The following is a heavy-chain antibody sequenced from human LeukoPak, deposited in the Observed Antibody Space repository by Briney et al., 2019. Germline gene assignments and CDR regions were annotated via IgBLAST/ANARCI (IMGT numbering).Heavy chain of an antibody. V-gene: IGHV3-66*01. CDR3: ARKKFYYDSGVYYFDY. D-gene: IGHD3-22*01. Sequence: SGGSLRLSCAASGFTFSSYAMSWVRQAPGKRLEWVSVIYSGGSTYYADSVKGRFTISRDNSKNTLYLQMNSLRAEYTAVYYCARKKFYYDSGVYYFDYGGQGPRATVSS. CDR2: IYSGGST. CDR1: GFTFSSYA. J-gene: IGHJ4*02.